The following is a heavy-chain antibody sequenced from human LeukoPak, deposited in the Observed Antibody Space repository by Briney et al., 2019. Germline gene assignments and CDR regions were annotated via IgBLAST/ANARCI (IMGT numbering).Heavy chain of an antibody. Sequence: GGSLRLSCAASGFTFSRSWMTWVRQAPGKGLEWVANIKQDGSEKNYVDSVKGRFTISRDNAKNSLYLQMNSLRAEDTAMYYCARVGDIVATIVGAFDIWGQGTMVTVSS. D-gene: IGHD5-12*01. CDR1: GFTFSRSW. J-gene: IGHJ3*02. V-gene: IGHV3-7*05. CDR3: ARVGDIVATIVGAFDI. CDR2: IKQDGSEK.